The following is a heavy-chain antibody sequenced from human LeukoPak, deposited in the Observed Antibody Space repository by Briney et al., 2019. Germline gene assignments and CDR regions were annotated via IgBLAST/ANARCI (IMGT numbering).Heavy chain of an antibody. Sequence: GGSLRLSCAASGFTFSSYSMNWVRQAPGKGLEWVSYISSSSSTIYYADSVKGRFTISRDNAKNSLYLQMNSLRAEDTAVYYCARGVRWLQSGDAFDIWGQGTMVTVSS. CDR1: GFTFSSYS. D-gene: IGHD5-24*01. J-gene: IGHJ3*02. CDR3: ARGVRWLQSGDAFDI. CDR2: ISSSSSTI. V-gene: IGHV3-48*04.